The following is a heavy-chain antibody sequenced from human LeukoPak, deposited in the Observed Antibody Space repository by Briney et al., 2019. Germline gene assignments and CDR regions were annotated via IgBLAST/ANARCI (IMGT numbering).Heavy chain of an antibody. D-gene: IGHD3-10*01. V-gene: IGHV4-39*07. J-gene: IGHJ4*02. Sequence: SETLSLTCTVSGGSISSSSYYWGWIRQPPGKGLEWIGNIYYSGSTNYNPSLKSRVTISVDTSKNQFSLKLSSVTAADTAVYYCARGSALVVRGVIINPWRYWGQGTLVTVSS. CDR1: GGSISSSSYY. CDR2: IYYSGST. CDR3: ARGSALVVRGVIINPWRY.